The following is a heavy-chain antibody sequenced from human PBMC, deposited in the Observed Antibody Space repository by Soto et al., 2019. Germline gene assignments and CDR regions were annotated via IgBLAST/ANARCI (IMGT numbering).Heavy chain of an antibody. D-gene: IGHD6-19*01. CDR1: GGSVSSGSYY. CDR2: IYYSGST. J-gene: IGHJ5*02. Sequence: QVQLQESGPGLVKPSETLSLTCTVSGGSVSSGSYYWSWIRQPPGKGLEWIGYIYYSGSTNYNPSLKRRVTISVDTSKNQFSLKLSSVTAADTAVYYWARGTWLVYWFDPWGQGTLVTVSS. CDR3: ARGTWLVYWFDP. V-gene: IGHV4-61*01.